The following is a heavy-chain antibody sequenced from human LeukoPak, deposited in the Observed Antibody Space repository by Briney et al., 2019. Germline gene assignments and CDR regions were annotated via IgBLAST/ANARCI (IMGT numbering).Heavy chain of an antibody. D-gene: IGHD2-2*01. J-gene: IGHJ4*02. V-gene: IGHV3-23*01. CDR3: AKGPDIVVVAAAI. Sequence: PGGSLRLSCAASGFTFSSYAMSWVRQAPGKGLDWVSAISGSGGSTYYADSVKGRFTISRDNSKNTLYLQMNSLRAEDTAVYYCAKGPDIVVVAAAIWGQGTLVTVSS. CDR2: ISGSGGST. CDR1: GFTFSSYA.